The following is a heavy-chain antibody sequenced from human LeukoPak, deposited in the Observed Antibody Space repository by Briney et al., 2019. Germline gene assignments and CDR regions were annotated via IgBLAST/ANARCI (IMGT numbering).Heavy chain of an antibody. D-gene: IGHD3-10*01. J-gene: IGHJ5*02. CDR3: ARDSADVLLWFGEHSNWFDP. V-gene: IGHV3-30-3*01. Sequence: QPGRSLRLSCAASGFTFSSYAMHWVRQAPGKGLEWVAVISYDGSNKYYADSAKGRFTISRDNSKNTLYLQMNSLRAEDTAVYYCARDSADVLLWFGEHSNWFDPWGQGTLVTVSS. CDR1: GFTFSSYA. CDR2: ISYDGSNK.